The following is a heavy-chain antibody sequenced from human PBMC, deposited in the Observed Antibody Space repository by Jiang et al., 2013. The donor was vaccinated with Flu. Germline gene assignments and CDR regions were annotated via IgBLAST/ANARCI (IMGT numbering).Heavy chain of an antibody. D-gene: IGHD1-1*01. CDR2: IVVGSGNT. CDR1: GFTFTSSA. Sequence: GAEVKKPGTSVKVSCKASGFTFTSSAVQWVRQARGQRLEWIGWIVVGSGNTNYAQKFQERVTITRDMSTSTAYMELSSLRSEDTAVYYCAAPAVRAWVGAMWNDAFDIWGQGTMVTVSS. J-gene: IGHJ3*02. CDR3: AAPAVRAWVGAMWNDAFDI. V-gene: IGHV1-58*01.